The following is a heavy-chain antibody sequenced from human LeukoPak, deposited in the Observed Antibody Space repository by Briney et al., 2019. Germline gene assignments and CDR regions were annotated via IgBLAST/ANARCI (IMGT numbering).Heavy chain of an antibody. CDR1: GFTFSSYG. CDR3: ARDAVDIVVVPAAIGNYYYYYMDV. V-gene: IGHV3-30*03. D-gene: IGHD2-2*02. CDR2: ISYDGSNK. Sequence: GGSLRLSCAASGFTFSSYGMHWVRQAPGKGLEWVAVISYDGSNKYYADSVKGRFTISRDNSKNTLYLQMNSLRAEDTAVYYCARDAVDIVVVPAAIGNYYYYYMDVWGKGTTVTVSS. J-gene: IGHJ6*03.